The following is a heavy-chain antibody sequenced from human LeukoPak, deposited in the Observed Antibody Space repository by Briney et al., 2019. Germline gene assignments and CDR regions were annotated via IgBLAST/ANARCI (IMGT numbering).Heavy chain of an antibody. Sequence: VASVKASCKASGGTFSSYAISWVRQAPGQGLEWMGRIIPIFGIANYAQKFQGRVTITADKSTSTAYMELSSLRSEDTAVYYCARNRPNVVPAALFGYYYGMDVWGQGTTVTVSS. CDR1: GGTFSSYA. J-gene: IGHJ6*02. D-gene: IGHD2-2*01. CDR3: ARNRPNVVPAALFGYYYGMDV. V-gene: IGHV1-69*04. CDR2: IIPIFGIA.